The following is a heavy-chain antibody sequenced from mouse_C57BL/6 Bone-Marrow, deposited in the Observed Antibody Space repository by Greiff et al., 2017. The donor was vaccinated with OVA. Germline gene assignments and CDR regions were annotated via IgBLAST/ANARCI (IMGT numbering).Heavy chain of an antibody. CDR3: ARHDGSSYSY. V-gene: IGHV5-6*01. CDR2: ISSGGSYT. CDR1: GFTFSSYG. J-gene: IGHJ2*01. Sequence: EVHLVESGGDLVKPGGSLKLSFAASGFTFSSYGMSWVRQTPDKRLEWVATISSGGSYTYYPDSVKGRFTISRDNAKNTLYLQMSSLKSEDTAMYYCARHDGSSYSYWGQGTTLTVSS. D-gene: IGHD1-1*01.